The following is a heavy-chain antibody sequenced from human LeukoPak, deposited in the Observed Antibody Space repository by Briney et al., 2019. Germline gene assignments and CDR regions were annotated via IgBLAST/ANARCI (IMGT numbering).Heavy chain of an antibody. CDR3: STEPRSLLY. CDR2: ISGSGDST. CDR1: GFTFSSYG. J-gene: IGHJ4*01. V-gene: IGHV3-23*01. Sequence: GGSLRLSCAASGFTFSSYGMSWVRQAPGKGLEWVSAISGSGDSTYYADSVKGRFTISRDNAKNSLYLQLNSLRPEDTALYYCSTEPRSLLYWGHGTLVTVSS. D-gene: IGHD4-17*01.